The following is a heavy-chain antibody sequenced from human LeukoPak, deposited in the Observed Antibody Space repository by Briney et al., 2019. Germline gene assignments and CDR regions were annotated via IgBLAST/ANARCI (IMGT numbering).Heavy chain of an antibody. CDR2: IYYSGST. V-gene: IGHV4-39*01. D-gene: IGHD2-2*01. CDR3: AVAATYQLPSYYFDY. J-gene: IGHJ4*02. Sequence: SETLSLTCTVSGGSISSTTYYWGWIRQPPGKGLEWIGSIYYSGSTYYNPSLKSRVTISVDTSKNQFSLELSSVTAADTAVYYCAVAATYQLPSYYFDYWGQGSLVTVSS. CDR1: GGSISSTTYY.